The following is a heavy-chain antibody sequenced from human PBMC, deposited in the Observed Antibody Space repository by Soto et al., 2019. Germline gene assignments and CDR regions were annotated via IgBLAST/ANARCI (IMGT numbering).Heavy chain of an antibody. CDR2: IDQDGSEK. J-gene: IGHJ4*02. CDR1: GFTLDSYW. CDR3: ARVRDDFWSGYALNY. V-gene: IGHV3-7*01. Sequence: EVQLVESGGGLVQPGGSLSLSCKASGFTLDSYWMSWVRKAQGKGLEWVASIDQDGSEKYYVDSVKGRFTISRDNTKNSLYLQINSLRAEDTAVYYCARVRDDFWSGYALNYWGQGTLVTVSS. D-gene: IGHD3-3*01.